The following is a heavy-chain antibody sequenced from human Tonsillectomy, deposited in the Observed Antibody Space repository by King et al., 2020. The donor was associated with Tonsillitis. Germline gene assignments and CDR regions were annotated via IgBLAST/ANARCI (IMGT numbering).Heavy chain of an antibody. CDR2: ISYDGSNK. CDR1: GFTFSNYG. V-gene: IGHV3-30*18. J-gene: IGHJ4*02. CDR3: AKEGATTTLWGYFDY. Sequence: VQLVESGGGVVQPGRSLRLSCAASGFTFSNYGMHWVRQAPGKGLEWVAVISYDGSNKYYADFVKGRFTISRDNSKNTLYLQMNSLRTEDTAVYSCAKEGATTTLWGYFDYWGQGPLVPVSS. D-gene: IGHD3-10*01.